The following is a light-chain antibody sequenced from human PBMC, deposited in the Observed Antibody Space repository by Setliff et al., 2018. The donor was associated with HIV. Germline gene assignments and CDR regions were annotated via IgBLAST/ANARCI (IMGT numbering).Light chain of an antibody. CDR1: QNLLYTNKKNY. Sequence: DIVMTQSPASLTVSLGETATIFCRSSQNLLYTNKKNYLAWYQQKPGQPPKLLIYWASTRESGVPDRFSGSGSGTAFTLTISSLQAEDAAVYYCQQYYGTPRTFGQGTKV. CDR3: QQYYGTPRT. V-gene: IGKV4-1*01. CDR2: WAS. J-gene: IGKJ1*01.